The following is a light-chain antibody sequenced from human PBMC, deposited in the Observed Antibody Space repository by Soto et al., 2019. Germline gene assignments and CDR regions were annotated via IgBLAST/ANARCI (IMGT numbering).Light chain of an antibody. CDR3: QQYNHGPPIT. V-gene: IGKV3-15*01. J-gene: IGKJ5*01. CDR2: GAS. CDR1: ESVKSN. Sequence: EIEFKKSQGRLSLKQGKRATLSYKDSESVKSNLAWYQQNPGQAPRLLIYGASTRATGISARFSGSGSGTEFTLTISTLHSGDFAVYSCQQYNHGPPITFGPGTRLEIK.